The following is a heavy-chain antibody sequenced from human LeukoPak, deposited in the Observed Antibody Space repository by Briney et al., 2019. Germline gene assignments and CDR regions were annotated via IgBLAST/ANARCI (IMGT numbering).Heavy chain of an antibody. CDR3: ASGLGTQVDNWFDD. V-gene: IGHV3-74*01. Sequence: GGSLRHSLSASGFTFCWSLKHRVRQAPGKGLVWVSRINSDGSITTYADSVKGRFTISRDNTKNTLYLQMNSLRVEDTAVYYCASGLGTQVDNWFDDWGQGTLVTVSS. CDR1: GFTFCWSL. J-gene: IGHJ5*02. D-gene: IGHD5-12*01. CDR2: INSDGSIT.